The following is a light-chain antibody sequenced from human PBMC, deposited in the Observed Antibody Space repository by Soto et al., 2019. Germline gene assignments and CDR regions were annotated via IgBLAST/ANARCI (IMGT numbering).Light chain of an antibody. V-gene: IGKV3-20*01. Sequence: EIVLTQSPGSLSLSPGERATISCWASQSVGSYLAWYQQKPGQAPRLLIYAASSRATGFPDRFSGSGSGTDFSLTISRLEPEDSAVYYCQQYSSPPRTFGQGTKVEIK. J-gene: IGKJ1*01. CDR2: AAS. CDR3: QQYSSPPRT. CDR1: QSVGSY.